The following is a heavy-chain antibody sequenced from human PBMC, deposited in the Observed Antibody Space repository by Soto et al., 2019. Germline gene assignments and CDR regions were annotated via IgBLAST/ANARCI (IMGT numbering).Heavy chain of an antibody. V-gene: IGHV4-31*03. D-gene: IGHD2-2*01. Sequence: QVQLQESGPGLVKPSQTLSLTCSVSGGSISSGGYYWSWIRQHPGKGLEWIGYIYYSGSTFYNPSLECRVTMPVDTSKNQFSLKLSSVTAADTAVYYCARELGLLVPVGIVNTFDIWGQGTMVTVSS. CDR3: ARELGLLVPVGIVNTFDI. CDR2: IYYSGST. CDR1: GGSISSGGYY. J-gene: IGHJ3*02.